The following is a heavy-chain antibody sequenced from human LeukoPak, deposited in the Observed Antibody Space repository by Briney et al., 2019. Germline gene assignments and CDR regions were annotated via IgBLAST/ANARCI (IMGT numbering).Heavy chain of an antibody. J-gene: IGHJ4*02. CDR3: AKERLGGNYGDYAVDY. CDR1: GFTFSDYY. Sequence: GGSLRLSCAASGFTFSDYYMSWIRQAPGKGLEWVSYISSSGSTIYYADSVKGRFTISRDNSKKTLDLHMDSLRAEDTAVYYCAKERLGGNYGDYAVDYWGQGTMVTVSS. V-gene: IGHV3-11*01. CDR2: ISSSGSTI. D-gene: IGHD4-17*01.